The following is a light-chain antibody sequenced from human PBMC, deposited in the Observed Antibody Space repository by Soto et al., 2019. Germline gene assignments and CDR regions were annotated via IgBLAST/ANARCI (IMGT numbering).Light chain of an antibody. CDR2: WAS. J-gene: IGKJ1*01. V-gene: IGKV4-1*01. CDR1: QSVLYSSNNKNY. Sequence: DIVMTQSPDSLAVSLGERATINCKSSQSVLYSSNNKNYLAWYQQKPGQPPKLLIYWASTRESGVPDRFSGSGSGTDFTLNIRSLHAEDVAGYYCHQYFITPWTVGQGTKVEIK. CDR3: HQYFITPWT.